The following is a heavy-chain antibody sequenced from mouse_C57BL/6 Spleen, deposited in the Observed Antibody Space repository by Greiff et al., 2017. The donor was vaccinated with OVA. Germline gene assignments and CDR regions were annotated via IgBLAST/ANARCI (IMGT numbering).Heavy chain of an antibody. CDR2: IYPGCGDT. V-gene: IGHV1-82*01. D-gene: IGHD3-3*01. CDR1: GYAFSSSW. CDR3: ARRGPGAWFAY. J-gene: IGHJ3*01. Sequence: QVQLQQSGPELVKPGASVKISCKASGYAFSSSWMNWVKQRPGKGLEWIGRIYPGCGDTNYNGKFKGKATLTADKSSSTAYMQLSSLTSEDSAVYCCARRGPGAWFAYWGQGTLVTVSA.